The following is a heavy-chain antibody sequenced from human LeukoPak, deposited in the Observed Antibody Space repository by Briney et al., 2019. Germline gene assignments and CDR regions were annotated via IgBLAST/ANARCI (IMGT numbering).Heavy chain of an antibody. Sequence: ASVKVSCKASGYTFTSYDINWVRQATGQGRGWMGWMNPNSGNTGYAQKFQGRVTITRNTSISTAYMELSSLRSEDTAVYYCARQARGNAFDIWGQGTMVTVSS. CDR2: MNPNSGNT. CDR1: GYTFTSYD. CDR3: ARQARGNAFDI. J-gene: IGHJ3*02. V-gene: IGHV1-8*03. D-gene: IGHD1-26*01.